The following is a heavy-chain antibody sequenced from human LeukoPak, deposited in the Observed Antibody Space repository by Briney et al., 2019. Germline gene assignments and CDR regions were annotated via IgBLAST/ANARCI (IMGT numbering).Heavy chain of an antibody. CDR1: GFTFSGYR. CDR3: ASQLVEAAFDP. J-gene: IGHJ5*02. CDR2: IKSDGSMT. V-gene: IGHV3-74*01. Sequence: QPGGSLRLSCVASGFTFSGYRMHWVRQPPGKGLVWVSRIKSDGSMTNYADSVKGRFTISRDNTKNTLYLQMNSLRAEDTAVYYCASQLVEAAFDPWGQGTLVTVSS. D-gene: IGHD2-8*02.